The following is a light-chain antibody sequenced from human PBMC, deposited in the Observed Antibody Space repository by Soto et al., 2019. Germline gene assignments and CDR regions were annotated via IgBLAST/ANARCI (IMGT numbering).Light chain of an antibody. CDR2: GAS. CDR3: QQYNNWPPIT. V-gene: IGKV3-15*01. J-gene: IGKJ5*01. Sequence: EIVMTQSPATLSVSQRERATLSCRVSQSVSSNLAWYQQKPGQAPRLLIYGASTRATGIPARFSGSGSGTEFTLTISSLQPEDFAVYYCQQYNNWPPITFGQGTRLEIK. CDR1: QSVSSN.